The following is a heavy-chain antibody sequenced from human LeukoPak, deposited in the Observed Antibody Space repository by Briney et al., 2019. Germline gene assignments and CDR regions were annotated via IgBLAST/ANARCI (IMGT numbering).Heavy chain of an antibody. CDR3: ARVVGYCSSTSCYPKDAGYYYYGMDV. CDR2: IIPIFGTA. CDR1: GGTFSSYA. Sequence: ASVKVSCKASGGTFSSYAISWVRQAPGQGLEWMGGIIPIFGTANYAQKFQGRVTITADESTSTAYMELSSLRSEDTAVYYCARVVGYCSSTSCYPKDAGYYYYGMDVWGQGTTVTVSS. J-gene: IGHJ6*02. V-gene: IGHV1-69*13. D-gene: IGHD2-2*01.